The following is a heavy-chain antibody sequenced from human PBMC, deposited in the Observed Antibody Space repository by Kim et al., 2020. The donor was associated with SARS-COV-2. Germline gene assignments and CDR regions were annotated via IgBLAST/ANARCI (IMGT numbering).Heavy chain of an antibody. J-gene: IGHJ4*02. Sequence: QGRVTMTRDTSTSTVYMELSSLRSEDTAVYYCARSWIPNWNDFETIFDYWGQGTLVTVSS. CDR3: ARSWIPNWNDFETIFDY. V-gene: IGHV1-46*01. D-gene: IGHD1-1*01.